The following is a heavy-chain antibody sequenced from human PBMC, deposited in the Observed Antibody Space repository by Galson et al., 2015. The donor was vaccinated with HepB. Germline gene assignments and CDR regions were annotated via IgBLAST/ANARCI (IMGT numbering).Heavy chain of an antibody. CDR2: IIPILGIA. CDR1: GGTFSRYA. J-gene: IGHJ4*02. CDR3: ARATYGSGPYYFDY. D-gene: IGHD3-10*01. V-gene: IGHV1-69*04. Sequence: SVKVSCKASGGTFSRYAISWVRQAPGQGLEWMGRIIPILGIANYAQKFQGRVTITADKSTSTAYMELSSLRSEDTAVYYCARATYGSGPYYFDYWGQGTLVTVSS.